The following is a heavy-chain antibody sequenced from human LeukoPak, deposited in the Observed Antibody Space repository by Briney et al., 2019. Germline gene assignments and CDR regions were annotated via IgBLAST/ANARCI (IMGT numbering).Heavy chain of an antibody. CDR3: ARVGLGSGSSTGYYYYMDV. CDR2: IYYSGSN. V-gene: IGHV4-59*02. D-gene: IGHD3-10*01. J-gene: IGHJ6*03. CDR1: GDSVNNYY. Sequence: PETLSLTCTVSGDSVNNYYWSWIRQPPGMGLEWIAYIYYSGSNKYNPSLKNRITISIDTSQNHLSLKLNSVTAGDTAVYYCARVGLGSGSSTGYYYYMDVWGKGTTVTVSS.